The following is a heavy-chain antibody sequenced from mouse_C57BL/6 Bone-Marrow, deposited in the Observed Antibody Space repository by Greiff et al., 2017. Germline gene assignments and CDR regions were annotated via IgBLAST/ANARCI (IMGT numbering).Heavy chain of an antibody. CDR2: ISSGGSYT. CDR3: AGHRGAIGRAFDF. CDR1: GFTFSSYG. D-gene: IGHD3-3*01. V-gene: IGHV5-6*02. Sequence: DVKLVESGGDLVKPGGSLKLSCAASGFTFSSYGMSWVRQTPDKRLEWVATISSGGSYTYYPDSVKGRFTISRDNAKNTLYLQMSSLKSEDTAMYYCAGHRGAIGRAFDFGGRGTALTVTA. J-gene: IGHJ2*01.